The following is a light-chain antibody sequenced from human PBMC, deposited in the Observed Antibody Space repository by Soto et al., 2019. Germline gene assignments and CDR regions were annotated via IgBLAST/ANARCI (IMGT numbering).Light chain of an antibody. Sequence: EIVLTQSPGTLSLSPGERATLSCRASQSVSSSYLAWYQQKPGQAPRLLIYGASSRATGIPDRFSGSGSGTDFTLTISRLEPEDFEVYYCQQYGSSLFSFGPGTKVDIX. V-gene: IGKV3-20*01. J-gene: IGKJ3*01. CDR1: QSVSSSY. CDR3: QQYGSSLFS. CDR2: GAS.